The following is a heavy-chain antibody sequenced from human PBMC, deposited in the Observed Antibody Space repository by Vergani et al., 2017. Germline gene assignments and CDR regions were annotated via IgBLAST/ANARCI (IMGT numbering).Heavy chain of an antibody. CDR1: GGSISSGSYY. CDR3: ARQIDGSFDY. V-gene: IGHV4-61*02. Sequence: QVQLQESGPGLVKPSQTLSLTCTVSGGSISSGSYYWSWIRQPAGKGLEWIGRIYTSGSTNYNPSLKSRVTISVDTSKNQFSLKLSSVTAADTAVYYCARQIDGSFDYWGQGTLVTVSS. CDR2: IYTSGST. J-gene: IGHJ4*02. D-gene: IGHD5-24*01.